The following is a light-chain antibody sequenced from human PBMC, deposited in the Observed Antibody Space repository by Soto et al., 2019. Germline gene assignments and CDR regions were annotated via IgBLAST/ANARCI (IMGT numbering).Light chain of an antibody. J-gene: IGKJ1*01. CDR2: AVS. CDR1: QSLLHSNGYNY. CDR3: MQSIQLPRT. Sequence: DIVVTQSPLTLPVTPGETASISCRSSQSLLHSNGYNYLDWYLQKPGQSPQLLIYAVSNRFSGVPDRFSGSGSGTDFTLKISRVEAEDVGVYYCMQSIQLPRTFGQGTKVDIK. V-gene: IGKV2D-29*02.